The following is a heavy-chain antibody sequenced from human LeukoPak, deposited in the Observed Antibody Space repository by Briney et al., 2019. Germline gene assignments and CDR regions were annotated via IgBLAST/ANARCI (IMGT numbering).Heavy chain of an antibody. V-gene: IGHV3-7*01. CDR2: IKQDGGEK. CDR3: ATGPSYCGGDCYYYFDY. Sequence: GGSLRLSCAASGFTFSNSWMSWVRQAPGKGLEWVANIKQDGGEKSYVDSLKGRFTISRDNAKNSLYLQMNRLRAEDTAVYYCATGPSYCGGDCYYYFDYWGQGTLVTVSS. D-gene: IGHD2-21*01. J-gene: IGHJ4*02. CDR1: GFTFSNSW.